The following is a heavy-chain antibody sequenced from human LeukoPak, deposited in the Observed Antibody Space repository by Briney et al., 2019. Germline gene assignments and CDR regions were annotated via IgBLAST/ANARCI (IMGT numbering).Heavy chain of an antibody. CDR3: AKQCGPYYDSSAYYSDY. CDR2: ISGSGGST. V-gene: IGHV3-23*01. D-gene: IGHD3-22*01. CDR1: GFTFSNYA. J-gene: IGHJ4*02. Sequence: PGGSLRPSCVASGFTFSNYAMSWVRQAPGKGLEWVSIISGSGGSTYYADSVKGRFTISRDNSKNTLYLQMNSLRAEDTAVYYCAKQCGPYYDSSAYYSDYWGQGTLVTVSS.